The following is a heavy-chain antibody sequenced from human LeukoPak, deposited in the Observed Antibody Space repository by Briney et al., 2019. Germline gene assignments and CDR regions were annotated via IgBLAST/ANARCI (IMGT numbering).Heavy chain of an antibody. CDR2: ISSSSSNI. D-gene: IGHD2-21*02. Sequence: GGSLRLSCAASGFTFSSYNMNWVRQAPGKGLEWVSYISSSSSNIYYADSVKGRFTISRDNSKNTLYLQMNSLRAEDTAVYYCAKEGYCGGDCSLDYWGQGTLVTVSS. V-gene: IGHV3-48*01. CDR1: GFTFSSYN. CDR3: AKEGYCGGDCSLDY. J-gene: IGHJ4*02.